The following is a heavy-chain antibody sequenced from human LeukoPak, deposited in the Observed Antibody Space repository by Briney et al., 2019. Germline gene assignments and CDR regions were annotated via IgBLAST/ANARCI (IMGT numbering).Heavy chain of an antibody. CDR1: GYSFTSYW. Sequence: GESLKISCKGSGYSFTSYWIGWVRQMPGKRLEWMGIIYPGDSDTRYSPSFQGQVTISADKSISTAYLQWSSLKASDTAMYYCARRVVGSYAAYYFDYWGQGTLVTVSS. D-gene: IGHD1-26*01. CDR2: IYPGDSDT. V-gene: IGHV5-51*01. CDR3: ARRVVGSYAAYYFDY. J-gene: IGHJ4*02.